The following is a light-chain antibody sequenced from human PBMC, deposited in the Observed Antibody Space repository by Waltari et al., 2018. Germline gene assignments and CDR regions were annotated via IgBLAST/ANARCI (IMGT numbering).Light chain of an antibody. J-gene: IGKJ5*01. Sequence: AIQLTQSPSSLSASVGDRVTMTCRASQAISRSVAWFQQKPGKVPKPLIFEASDLEDGVPSRVSGSGGGTRFTLTISSLQPEDFATYYCQHFYSYPSGFGQGTRLEIK. V-gene: IGKV1-13*02. CDR1: QAISRS. CDR2: EAS. CDR3: QHFYSYPSG.